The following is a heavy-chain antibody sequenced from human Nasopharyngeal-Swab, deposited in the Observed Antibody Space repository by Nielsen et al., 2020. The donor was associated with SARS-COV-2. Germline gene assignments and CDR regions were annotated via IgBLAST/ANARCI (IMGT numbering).Heavy chain of an antibody. CDR2: FDPEDGET. CDR1: GYTLTELS. D-gene: IGHD1-26*01. J-gene: IGHJ4*02. V-gene: IGHV1-24*01. Sequence: ASVKVSCKVSGYTLTELSMHWVRQAPGKGLEWVGGFDPEDGETIYAQKFQGRVTMTEDTSTDTAYMELSSLTSEDTAVYYCTTVAGSYGRLDYWGQGTLVTVSS. CDR3: TTVAGSYGRLDY.